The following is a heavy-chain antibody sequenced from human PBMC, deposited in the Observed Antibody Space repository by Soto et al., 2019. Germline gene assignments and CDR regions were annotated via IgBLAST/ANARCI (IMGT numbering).Heavy chain of an antibody. CDR1: GGSISSYY. CDR2: IYYSGST. D-gene: IGHD4-17*01. V-gene: IGHV4-59*08. CDR3: ARGVTTVTTFDY. Sequence: SETLSLTCTVSGGSISSYYWSWIRQPPGKGLEWIGYIYYSGSTNYNPSLKSRVTISVDTSKNQFSLKLSSVTAADTAVYYCARGVTTVTTFDYWGQGTQVTVSS. J-gene: IGHJ4*02.